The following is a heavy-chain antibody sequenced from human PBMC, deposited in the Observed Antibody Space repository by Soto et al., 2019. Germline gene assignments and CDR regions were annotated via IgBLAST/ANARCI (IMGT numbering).Heavy chain of an antibody. D-gene: IGHD2-2*01. V-gene: IGHV3-53*02. Sequence: EVQLVQTGGGLIQPGGSLRLSCVASGFTVSTNYLSWVRQVPGKGLEWVSVLHGSGSTSYADSVKGRFTISRDNARNTFYLQMNSLRVEDTAVYYCARKPPAAIQGWAYGMDLWGQGTTVTVSS. CDR2: LHGSGST. CDR1: GFTVSTNY. J-gene: IGHJ6*02. CDR3: ARKPPAAIQGWAYGMDL.